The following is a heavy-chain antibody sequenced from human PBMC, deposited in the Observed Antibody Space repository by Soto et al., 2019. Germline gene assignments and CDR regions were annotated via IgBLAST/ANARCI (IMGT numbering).Heavy chain of an antibody. Sequence: AAVKVSCKASGYTFTSYYMHWVRQAPGQGLEWMGIINPSGGTTTYAQRFQGRVTMTRDTSTTTVYMELSSLRYEDTAMYYCARGNQTGLGATALWARRTLVT. CDR2: INPSGGTT. CDR1: GYTFTSYY. J-gene: IGHJ4*02. V-gene: IGHV1-46*03. CDR3: ARGNQTGLGATAL. D-gene: IGHD1-26*01.